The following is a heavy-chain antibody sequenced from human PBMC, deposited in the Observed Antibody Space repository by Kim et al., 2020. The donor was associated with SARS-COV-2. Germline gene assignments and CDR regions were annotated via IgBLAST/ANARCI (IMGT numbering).Heavy chain of an antibody. J-gene: IGHJ2*01. CDR3: AKEDRALDSDLYWYFDL. CDR2: ISYDGSNK. D-gene: IGHD5-18*01. V-gene: IGHV3-30*18. CDR1: GFTFSSYG. Sequence: GGSLRLSCAASGFTFSSYGMHWVRQAPGKGLEWVAVISYDGSNKYYADSVKGRFTISRDNSRNTLYVQMNSLRAEDTAMYYCAKEDRALDSDLYWYFDLWGRGTLVTVSS.